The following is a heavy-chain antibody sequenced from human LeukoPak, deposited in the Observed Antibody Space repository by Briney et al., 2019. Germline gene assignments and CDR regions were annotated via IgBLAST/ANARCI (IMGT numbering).Heavy chain of an antibody. D-gene: IGHD6-6*01. CDR3: AKDLNLPARSGFDY. Sequence: GGSLRLSCAASGFTFSSYGMHWVRQAPGKGLEWVAVISYDGSSKYYADSVKGRFTISRDNSKNTLYLQMNSLRAEDTAVYYCAKDLNLPARSGFDYWGQGTLVTVSS. J-gene: IGHJ4*02. CDR1: GFTFSSYG. CDR2: ISYDGSSK. V-gene: IGHV3-30*18.